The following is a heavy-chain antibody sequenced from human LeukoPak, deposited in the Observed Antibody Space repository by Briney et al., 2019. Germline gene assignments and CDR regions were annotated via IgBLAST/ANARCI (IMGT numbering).Heavy chain of an antibody. CDR3: GKTSRGYSGYDSPFDY. J-gene: IGHJ4*02. V-gene: IGHV3-23*01. Sequence: GGSLRLSCAASGFXFSTYAMTWVRQAPEKGPEWLSGISGSGDNTYYADSVKGRFTISRDSSKSTLYLQMNSLRAEDTAVYYCGKTSRGYSGYDSPFDYWGQGTLVTVSS. CDR1: GFXFSTYA. CDR2: ISGSGDNT. D-gene: IGHD5-12*01.